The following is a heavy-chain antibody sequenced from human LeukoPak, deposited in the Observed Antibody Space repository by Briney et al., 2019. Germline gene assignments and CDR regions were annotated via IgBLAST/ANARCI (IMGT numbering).Heavy chain of an antibody. V-gene: IGHV3-53*01. CDR3: AKNQASPNHFDY. Sequence: PGGSLRLSCAASGFTVSSNYMSWVRQAPGKGLEWVSVIYFGDSTYYGDSVKGRFTISRDNSKNTLYLQMNSLRAEDTAVYYCAKNQASPNHFDYWGQGTLVTVSS. D-gene: IGHD2-8*01. CDR2: IYFGDST. J-gene: IGHJ4*02. CDR1: GFTVSSNY.